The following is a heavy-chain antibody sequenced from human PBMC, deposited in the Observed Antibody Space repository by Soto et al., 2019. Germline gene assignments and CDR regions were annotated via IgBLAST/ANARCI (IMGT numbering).Heavy chain of an antibody. J-gene: IGHJ4*01. Sequence: ASVKVSCKASGYIFTSYGISWVRQAPGEGLEWMGWISAYNGNTKYAQNLQGRVTLTTDTSTYTAYMELRSLQSDDTAVYYCARDFGSDFRDPGAVFDYLGQGALVTVSA. V-gene: IGHV1-18*01. D-gene: IGHD3-3*01. CDR3: ARDFGSDFRDPGAVFDY. CDR1: GYIFTSYG. CDR2: ISAYNGNT.